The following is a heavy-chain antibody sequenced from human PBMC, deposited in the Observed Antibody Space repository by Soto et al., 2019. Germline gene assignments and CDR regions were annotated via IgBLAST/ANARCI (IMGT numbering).Heavy chain of an antibody. J-gene: IGHJ4*02. Sequence: SETLSLTCTVSGGSIRSHYWSWLRQPPGKGLEWIGYMYHSGATNYNPSLKSRVSMSVDTSKNQLSLKLSSVTAADTAVYYCASNSGYDHFDFWGQGTLVTVSS. V-gene: IGHV4-59*11. CDR3: ASNSGYDHFDF. CDR1: GGSIRSHY. CDR2: MYHSGAT. D-gene: IGHD5-12*01.